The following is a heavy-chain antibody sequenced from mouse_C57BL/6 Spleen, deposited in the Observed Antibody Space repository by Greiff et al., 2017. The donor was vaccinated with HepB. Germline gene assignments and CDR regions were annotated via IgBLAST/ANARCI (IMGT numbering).Heavy chain of an antibody. J-gene: IGHJ2*01. CDR1: GYTFTDYE. Sequence: QVQLKQSGAELVRPGASVTLSCKASGYTFTDYEMHWVKQTPVHGLEWIGAIDPETGGTAYNQKFKGKAILTADKSSSTAYMELCSLTSEDSAVYYCSSYLFDYWGQGTTLTVSS. CDR3: SSYLFDY. CDR2: IDPETGGT. V-gene: IGHV1-15*01. D-gene: IGHD1-1*01.